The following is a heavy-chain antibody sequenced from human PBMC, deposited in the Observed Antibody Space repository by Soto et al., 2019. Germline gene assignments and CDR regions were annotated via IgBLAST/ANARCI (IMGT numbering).Heavy chain of an antibody. CDR2: IKGDESAT. D-gene: IGHD3-16*01. CDR3: ARGGLGAYWFDP. V-gene: IGHV3-74*01. J-gene: IGHJ5*02. Sequence: PGGSLRHSCAAPGVTFCTYWMHGVRKAPGKGLMWLSRIKGDESATNYADSVEGRFTISRDNAKNTVYLQVNSLRVEDTAVYYCARGGLGAYWFDPWGQGTLVTVSS. CDR1: GVTFCTYW.